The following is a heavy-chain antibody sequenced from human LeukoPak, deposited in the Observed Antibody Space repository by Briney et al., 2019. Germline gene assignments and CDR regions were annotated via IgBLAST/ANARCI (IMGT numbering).Heavy chain of an antibody. CDR1: GGSISSSSYY. CDR3: ARQQLPLRNIDY. V-gene: IGHV4-39*01. CDR2: IYYSGST. D-gene: IGHD2-2*01. J-gene: IGHJ4*02. Sequence: PSETLSLTCTVSGGSISSSSYYWGWIRQPPGKGLEWIGSIYYSGSTYYNPSLKSRVTISVDTSKNQFSLKLSSVTAADTAVYHCARQQLPLRNIDYWGQGTLVTVSS.